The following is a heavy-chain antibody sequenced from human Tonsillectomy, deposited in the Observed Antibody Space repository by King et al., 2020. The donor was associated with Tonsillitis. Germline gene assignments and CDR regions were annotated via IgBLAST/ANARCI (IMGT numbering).Heavy chain of an antibody. J-gene: IGHJ4*02. CDR3: ARDGAYYGSGSPLKD. Sequence: VQLVESGGGVVQPGRSLRLSCAASGFTFSSFSMHWVRQAPDKGLECVSVILYDGSKTYYADSVKGRFTISRDNSKNMSYLQMNSLRPEDTAVYYCARDGAYYGSGSPLKDWGQGTLVTVSS. CDR2: ILYDGSKT. CDR1: GFTFSSFS. V-gene: IGHV3-30-3*01. D-gene: IGHD3-10*01.